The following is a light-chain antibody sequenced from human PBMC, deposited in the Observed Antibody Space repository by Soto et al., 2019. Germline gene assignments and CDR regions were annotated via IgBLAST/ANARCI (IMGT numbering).Light chain of an antibody. V-gene: IGKV1-5*03. CDR2: KAS. CDR1: QNINNY. J-gene: IGKJ1*01. Sequence: DIQMTQSPSTLSASVGDRVTITCRASQNINNYLNWYQQKPGKAPKLLISKASSLQSGVPSRFSGSGSGTEFTLTISSLQPDDFATYYCQHYNSYSEAFGQGTKVDIK. CDR3: QHYNSYSEA.